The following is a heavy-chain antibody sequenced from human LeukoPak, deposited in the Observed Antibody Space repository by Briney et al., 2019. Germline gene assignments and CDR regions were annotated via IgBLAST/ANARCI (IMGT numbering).Heavy chain of an antibody. V-gene: IGHV1-2*02. J-gene: IGHJ4*02. CDR3: ARGGKDSSSWYGSYYFDY. D-gene: IGHD6-13*01. CDR1: GYTFTNFD. CDR2: INPNSGGT. Sequence: ASVKVSCKASGYTFTNFDINWVRQAPGQGLEWMGWINPNSGGTNYAQKFQGRVTMTRDTSISTAYTELSRLRSDDTAVYYCARGGKDSSSWYGSYYFDYWGQGTLVTVSS.